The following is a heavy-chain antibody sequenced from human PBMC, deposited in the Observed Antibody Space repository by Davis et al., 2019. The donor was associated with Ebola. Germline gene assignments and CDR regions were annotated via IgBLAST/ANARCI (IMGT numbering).Heavy chain of an antibody. CDR3: ARDLRFLEWLHQETSFDY. CDR1: GNTISTYT. V-gene: IGHV1-18*01. J-gene: IGHJ4*02. CDR2: IIPLFGTT. D-gene: IGHD3-3*01. Sequence: AASVKVSCKASGNTISTYTIDWVRQAPGQGLEWMGGIIPLFGTTNYAQKLQGRDTMTTDTSTSTAYMELRSLRSDDTAVYYCARDLRFLEWLHQETSFDYWGQGTLVTVSS.